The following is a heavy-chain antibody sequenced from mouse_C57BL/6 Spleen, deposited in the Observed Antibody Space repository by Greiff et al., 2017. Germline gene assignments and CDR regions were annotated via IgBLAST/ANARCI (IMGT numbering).Heavy chain of an antibody. CDR3: ARSSSGLYAMDY. J-gene: IGHJ4*01. V-gene: IGHV1-82*01. Sequence: QVQLKQSGPELVKPGASVKISCKASGYAFSSSWMNWVKQRPGKGLEWIGRIYPGDGDTNYNGKFKGKATLTADKSSSTAYMQLSSLTSEDSAVYFCARSSSGLYAMDYWGQGTSVTVSS. CDR2: IYPGDGDT. CDR1: GYAFSSSW. D-gene: IGHD3-2*02.